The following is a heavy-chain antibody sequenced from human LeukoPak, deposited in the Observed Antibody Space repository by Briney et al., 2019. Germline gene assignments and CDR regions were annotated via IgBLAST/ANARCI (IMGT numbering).Heavy chain of an antibody. J-gene: IGHJ4*02. CDR2: ISGGGGTT. CDR1: GFTFSSYA. V-gene: IGHV3-23*01. CDR3: AGAQGIAARW. D-gene: IGHD6-6*01. Sequence: GGSLRLSCAASGFTFSSYAMTWVRQAPGRGLEWVSGISGGGGTTYYADSVKGRFTISRDNSKNTLYLQMNSLRAEDTAVYYCAGAQGIAARWWGQGTLVTVSS.